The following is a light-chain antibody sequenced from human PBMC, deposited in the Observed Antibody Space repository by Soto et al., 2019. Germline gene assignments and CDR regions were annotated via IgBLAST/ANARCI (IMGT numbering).Light chain of an antibody. V-gene: IGLV1-44*01. J-gene: IGLJ3*02. CDR3: AAWADSLNGWV. CDR1: NSNFGSNT. Sequence: QSVLTQPPSASGTPGQTVAISCSGSNSNFGSNTVNWYQQFPGTAPKLLIYGNNQRPSGVPDRFYGSKSDTSASLAISGLLSEDESDYYCAAWADSLNGWVFGGGIKLTVL. CDR2: GNN.